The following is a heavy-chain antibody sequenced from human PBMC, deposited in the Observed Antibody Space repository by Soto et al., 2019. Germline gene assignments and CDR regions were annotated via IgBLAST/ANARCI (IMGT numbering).Heavy chain of an antibody. V-gene: IGHV4-59*01. CDR2: IYYSGST. Sequence: SETLSLTCTVSGGSISSYYWSWIRQPPGKGLEWIGYIYYSGSTNYNPSLKSRVTISVDTSKNQFSLKLSSVTAADTAVYYCARETERPSYYDFWSGFDVFVIWGQGTMVTVSS. D-gene: IGHD3-3*01. J-gene: IGHJ3*02. CDR3: ARETERPSYYDFWSGFDVFVI. CDR1: GGSISSYY.